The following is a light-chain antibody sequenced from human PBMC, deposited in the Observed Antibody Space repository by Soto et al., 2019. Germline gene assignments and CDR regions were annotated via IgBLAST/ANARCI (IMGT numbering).Light chain of an antibody. Sequence: DIQMTQSPSTLSASVGDRVTITCRASEIISNWLAWYQQKPGKAPKLLIYDAASLQSGAPSRISGSGSGTEFTLTITILQPDDSATYYCQQYKGYWTFGQGTKVEV. J-gene: IGKJ1*01. V-gene: IGKV1-5*01. CDR3: QQYKGYWT. CDR2: DAA. CDR1: EIISNW.